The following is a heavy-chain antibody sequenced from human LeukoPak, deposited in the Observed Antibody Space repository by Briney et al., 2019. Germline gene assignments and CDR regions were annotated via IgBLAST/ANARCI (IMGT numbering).Heavy chain of an antibody. CDR1: GYSFTSYW. Sequence: GESLKISCKGSGYSFTSYWIGWVLQLPGKGLEWMVIIYPGDSDTRYSPSFQGQVTISADKSISTAYLQWSSLKASDTAMYYCARLKDSSGYSPGAFDIWGQGTMVTVSS. CDR3: ARLKDSSGYSPGAFDI. J-gene: IGHJ3*02. CDR2: IYPGDSDT. D-gene: IGHD3-22*01. V-gene: IGHV5-51*01.